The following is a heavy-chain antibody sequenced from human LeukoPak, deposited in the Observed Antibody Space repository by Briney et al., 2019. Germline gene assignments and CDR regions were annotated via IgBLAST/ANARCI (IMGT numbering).Heavy chain of an antibody. V-gene: IGHV3-33*01. J-gene: IGHJ4*02. CDR3: ARAPYTTGRSFYFDS. Sequence: GKSLRLSCAASGFTFRNYDMHWVRQAPGKGLEWVAIIWYDGSKNYYADSVKGRFTISRDNFNNTLYLQMNSLRAEDTALYYCARAPYTTGRSFYFDSWGQGTLVTVSS. CDR2: IWYDGSKN. D-gene: IGHD2-2*02. CDR1: GFTFRNYD.